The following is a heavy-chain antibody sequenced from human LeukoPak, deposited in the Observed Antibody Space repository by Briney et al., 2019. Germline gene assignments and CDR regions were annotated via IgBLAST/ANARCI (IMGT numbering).Heavy chain of an antibody. Sequence: GGSLRLSCAASGFTFSNAWMSWVRQAPGKGLEWVGRIKSKTDGGTTDYAAPVKGRFTISRDDSKNTLYLQMNGLKTEDTAVYYCTTDRTVVPAAMGGDYWGQGTLVTVSS. J-gene: IGHJ4*02. CDR1: GFTFSNAW. V-gene: IGHV3-15*01. CDR2: IKSKTDGGTT. CDR3: TTDRTVVPAAMGGDY. D-gene: IGHD2-2*01.